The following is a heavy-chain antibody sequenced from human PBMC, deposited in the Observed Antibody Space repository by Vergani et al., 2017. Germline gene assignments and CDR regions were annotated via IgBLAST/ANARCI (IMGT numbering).Heavy chain of an antibody. V-gene: IGHV1-69*01. J-gene: IGHJ6*03. D-gene: IGHD4-11*01. CDR3: ARDSAVTTDYYYYMDV. Sequence: QMQLVQSGAEVKKTGSSVKVSCKASGGTFSSYAISWVRQAPGQGLEWMGGIIPIFGTANYAQKFQGRVTITADESSSTAYMELSSLRSEDTAVYYCARDSAVTTDYYYYMDVWGKGTTVTVSS. CDR2: IIPIFGTA. CDR1: GGTFSSYA.